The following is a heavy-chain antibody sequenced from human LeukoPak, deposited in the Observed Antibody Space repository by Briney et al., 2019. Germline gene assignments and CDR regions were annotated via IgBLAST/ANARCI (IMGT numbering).Heavy chain of an antibody. V-gene: IGHV4-38-2*01. CDR3: ASVDSSGYYYSNGPFDY. CDR2: IYHSGST. J-gene: IGHJ4*02. Sequence: PSETLSLTCAVSGYSISSGYYWGWIRQPPGKGLEWIGSIYHSGSTYYNPSLKSRVTISLDTSKNQFSLKLSSVTAADTAVYYCASVDSSGYYYSNGPFDYWGQGTLVTVSS. CDR1: GYSISSGYY. D-gene: IGHD3-22*01.